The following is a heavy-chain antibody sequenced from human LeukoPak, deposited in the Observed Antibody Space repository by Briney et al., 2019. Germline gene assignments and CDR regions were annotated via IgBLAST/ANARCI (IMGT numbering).Heavy chain of an antibody. J-gene: IGHJ4*02. CDR2: ISYSGGS. V-gene: IGHV4-39*07. Sequence: SETLSLTCTVSGDSISSSSYYWGWIRQPPGKGLEWIGSISYSGGSYYTPSLRSRVTLSVDTSKNQFSLKLSSVTAADTAVYYCARPRSYGSGSSPFDYWGQGTLVTVSS. D-gene: IGHD3-10*01. CDR3: ARPRSYGSGSSPFDY. CDR1: GDSISSSSYY.